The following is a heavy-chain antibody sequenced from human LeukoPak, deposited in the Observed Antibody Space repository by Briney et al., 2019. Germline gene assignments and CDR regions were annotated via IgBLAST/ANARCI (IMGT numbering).Heavy chain of an antibody. CDR3: ARGGWFGEEFDY. Sequence: ASVKVSCKASGYTFTGYDINWVRQATGQGLEWMGWMNPNSGNTGYAQKFQGRVTITRNTSISTAYMELSSLRSEDTAVYYCARGGWFGEEFDYWGQGTVVAVSS. V-gene: IGHV1-8*03. CDR2: MNPNSGNT. CDR1: GYTFTGYD. D-gene: IGHD3-10*01. J-gene: IGHJ4*02.